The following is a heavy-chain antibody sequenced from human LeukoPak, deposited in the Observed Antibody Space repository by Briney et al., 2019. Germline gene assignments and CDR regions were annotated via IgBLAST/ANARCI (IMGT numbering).Heavy chain of an antibody. CDR1: GYTFTGYY. D-gene: IGHD1-1*01. J-gene: IGHJ4*02. CDR2: INPNNGGT. CDR3: ARQNGTTNDY. Sequence: GASVKVSCKASGYTFTGYYMHWVRQALGQGLEWMGRINPNNGGTNYAQNFQGRVTMTRDTAISTAYMELSRLRSDDTAVYHCARQNGTTNDYWGQGTLVTVSS. V-gene: IGHV1-2*06.